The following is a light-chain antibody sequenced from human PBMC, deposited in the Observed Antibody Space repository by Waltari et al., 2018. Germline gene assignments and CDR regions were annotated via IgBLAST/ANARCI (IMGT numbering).Light chain of an antibody. CDR3: QTGGHGTWV. CDR1: SGHSSNL. CDR2: VNSDGSN. Sequence: QLVVTQSPSASASLGASVKLTCTLSSGHSSNLIAWLQQHTERGPRYLMKVNSDGSNSKGDEIPDRFSGSSSGAERYLTISNLQSEEEADYYCQTGGHGTWVFGGGTKLTVL. V-gene: IGLV4-69*01. J-gene: IGLJ3*02.